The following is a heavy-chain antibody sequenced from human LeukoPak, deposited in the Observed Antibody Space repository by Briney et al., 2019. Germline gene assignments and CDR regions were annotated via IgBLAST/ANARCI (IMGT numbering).Heavy chain of an antibody. D-gene: IGHD6-25*01. V-gene: IGHV3-11*05. Sequence: PGGSLRLSCAASGFTFSDFYMNWIRQAPGKGLEWVSFISSTDGYTNHADSVKGRFTISRDNAKNSLYLQMNSLRAEDTAVYYCARGGRAAAGFFDYWGQGTLVTVSS. J-gene: IGHJ4*02. CDR2: ISSTDGYT. CDR3: ARGGRAAAGFFDY. CDR1: GFTFSDFY.